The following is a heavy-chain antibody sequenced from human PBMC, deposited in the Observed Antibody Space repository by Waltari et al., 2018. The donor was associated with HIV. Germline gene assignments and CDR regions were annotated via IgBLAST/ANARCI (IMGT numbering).Heavy chain of an antibody. D-gene: IGHD3-9*01. CDR1: GFTFDDYA. J-gene: IGHJ4*02. V-gene: IGHV3-9*01. Sequence: EVQLVESGGGLVQPGRSLRLSCAASGFTFDDYAMQWVRQAPGKGLEWVSGISWNSGSIGYADSVKGRFTISRDNAKNSLYLQMNSLRAEDTALYYCAKGRYFDWSPLDYWGQGTLVTVSS. CDR3: AKGRYFDWSPLDY. CDR2: ISWNSGSI.